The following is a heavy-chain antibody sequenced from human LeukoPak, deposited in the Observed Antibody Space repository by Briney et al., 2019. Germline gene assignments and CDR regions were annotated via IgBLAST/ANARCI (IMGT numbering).Heavy chain of an antibody. CDR1: GYTFSLYY. CDR3: ARDAGSSWHN. D-gene: IGHD6-13*01. V-gene: IGHV1-46*01. J-gene: IGHJ4*02. Sequence: ASVKVSCKASGYTFSLYYLHWVRQAPGQGPEWMGMINPGDGSTTYRQKFQGRVTMTRDMSTRTVYMELSGLRFDDTAVYYCARDAGSSWHNWGQGTLVTVSS. CDR2: INPGDGST.